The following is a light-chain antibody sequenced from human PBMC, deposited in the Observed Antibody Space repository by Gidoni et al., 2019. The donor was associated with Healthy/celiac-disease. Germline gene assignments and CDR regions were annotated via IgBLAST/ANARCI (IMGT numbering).Light chain of an antibody. J-gene: IGKJ2*02. V-gene: IGKV3-15*01. CDR2: GAS. CDR3: QQYNNWPPCT. Sequence: ELVMTQSPATLSVSPGDRATLSCRASQSVSSNSAWYQQKPGQAPRLLLYGASTRATGIPARFSGSGSGTAFTLTISSLQSEDFTVYYCQQYNNWPPCTFXQXTKLEIK. CDR1: QSVSSN.